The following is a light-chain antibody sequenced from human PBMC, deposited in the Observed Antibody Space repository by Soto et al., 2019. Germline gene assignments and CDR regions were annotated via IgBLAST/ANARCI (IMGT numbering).Light chain of an antibody. Sequence: EIVMTQSPATLSVSPGERATLSCRASQSVSSNLAWYQQKPGQAPRLLIYGASTRATGIPARFSGSGSGTEFTFPISSLEVEDFSGYFCQPFNNWPPTFGPGTKVDIK. CDR1: QSVSSN. J-gene: IGKJ3*01. V-gene: IGKV3-15*01. CDR3: QPFNNWPPT. CDR2: GAS.